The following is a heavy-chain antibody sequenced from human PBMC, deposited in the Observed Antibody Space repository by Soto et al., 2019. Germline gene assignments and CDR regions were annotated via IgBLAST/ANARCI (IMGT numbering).Heavy chain of an antibody. D-gene: IGHD3-10*01. CDR3: APWFGAFDY. CDR2: ISYGGSNK. CDR1: GFTFSSYG. V-gene: IGHV3-30*03. Sequence: QVQLVESGGGVVQPGRSLRLSCAASGFTFSSYGMHWVRQAPGKGLEGVAVISYGGSNKYYADSVKGRFTISRDNSKTTLYLQMNSLRAEDTAVYYCAPWFGAFDYWGQGTLVTVSS. J-gene: IGHJ4*02.